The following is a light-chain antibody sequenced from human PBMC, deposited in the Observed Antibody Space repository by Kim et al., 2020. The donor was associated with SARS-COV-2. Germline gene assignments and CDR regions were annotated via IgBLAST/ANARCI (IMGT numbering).Light chain of an antibody. Sequence: SFKLTCTLGCRHSSFAGVWLERQSEQGARYLMKLDSDGSDGQGDGIPDRFSGSSSGAERYLTISRLQSEDEADYDCQTWGTGTRVFGGGTQLTVL. V-gene: IGLV4-69*01. J-gene: IGLJ3*02. CDR3: QTWGTGTRV. CDR2: LDSDGSD. CDR1: CRHSSFA.